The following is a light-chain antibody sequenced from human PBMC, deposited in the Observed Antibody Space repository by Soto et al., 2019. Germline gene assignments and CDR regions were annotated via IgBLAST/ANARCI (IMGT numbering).Light chain of an antibody. Sequence: DIPMTQSPSTLSSSVGDRFTITFRASQDISHDLNWFQQKPGKAPKLLISDASNLETGVPSRFSGSGSGTDFTFTIDSLQPEDFATYYCQQFANLPLTFGGGTKVDIK. V-gene: IGKV1-33*01. J-gene: IGKJ4*01. CDR2: DAS. CDR3: QQFANLPLT. CDR1: QDISHD.